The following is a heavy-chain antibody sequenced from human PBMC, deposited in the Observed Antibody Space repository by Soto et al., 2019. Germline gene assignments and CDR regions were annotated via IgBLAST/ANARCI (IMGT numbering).Heavy chain of an antibody. CDR2: INPSGGST. CDR1: GYTFTSYY. CDR3: ASARNYDIVTGYYAAADSTFDD. D-gene: IGHD3-9*01. Sequence: ASVKVSCKASGYTFTSYYMHWVRQAPGQGPEWMGIINPSGGSTSYAQKFQGRVTMTRDTSTSTVYMELSSLRSEDTAVYYCASARNYDIVTGYYAAADSTFDDWGQGTLVTVSS. J-gene: IGHJ4*02. V-gene: IGHV1-46*01.